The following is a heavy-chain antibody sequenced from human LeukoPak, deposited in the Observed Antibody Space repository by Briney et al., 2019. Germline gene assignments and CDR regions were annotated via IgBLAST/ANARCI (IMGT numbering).Heavy chain of an antibody. D-gene: IGHD3-16*01. J-gene: IGHJ4*02. CDR3: APTAEAYTSWWKV. V-gene: IGHV1-2*02. CDR1: GYKFIDDY. CDR2: INPDSGFT. Sequence: ASVKVSCKASGYKFIDDYMHWVRQAPGQGLEFMGWINPDSGFTNYAQKFKGRVTMTRDTSISTAYLEVRSLTSDDTAVYYCAPTAEAYTSWWKVWGQGTLVTVSS.